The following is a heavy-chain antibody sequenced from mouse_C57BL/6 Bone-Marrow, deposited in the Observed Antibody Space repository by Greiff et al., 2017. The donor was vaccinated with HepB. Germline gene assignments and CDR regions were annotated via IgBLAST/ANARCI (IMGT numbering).Heavy chain of an antibody. J-gene: IGHJ4*01. D-gene: IGHD1-1*01. CDR1: GFTFSDYY. V-gene: IGHV5-12*01. CDR3: ARHLYYYGSSYGAMDY. Sequence: EVHLVESGGGLVQPGGSLKLSCAASGFTFSDYYMYWVRQTPEKRLEWVAYISNGGGSTYYPDTVKGRFTISRDNAKNTLYLQMSRLKSEDTAMYYCARHLYYYGSSYGAMDYWGQGTSVTVSS. CDR2: ISNGGGST.